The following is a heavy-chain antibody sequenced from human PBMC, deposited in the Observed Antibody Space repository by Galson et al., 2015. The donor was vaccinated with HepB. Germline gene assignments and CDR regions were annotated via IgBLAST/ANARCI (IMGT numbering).Heavy chain of an antibody. Sequence: QSGAEVKKPGESLKISCKGSGYSFTSYWIGWVRQMPGKGLEWMGIIYPGDSDTRYSPSFQGQVTISADKSISTAYLQWSSLKASDTAMYYCARHVEYYDYVWGSYRPYYFDYWGQGTLVTVSS. V-gene: IGHV5-51*01. D-gene: IGHD3-16*02. CDR2: IYPGDSDT. CDR3: ARHVEYYDYVWGSYRPYYFDY. J-gene: IGHJ4*02. CDR1: GYSFTSYW.